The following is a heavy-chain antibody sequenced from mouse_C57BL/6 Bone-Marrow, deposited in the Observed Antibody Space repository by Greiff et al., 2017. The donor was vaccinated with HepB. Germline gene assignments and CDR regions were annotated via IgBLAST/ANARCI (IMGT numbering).Heavy chain of an antibody. CDR2: IRNKANGYTT. V-gene: IGHV7-3*01. CDR3: ARYRELPFDY. Sequence: EVQVVESGGGLVQPGGSLSLSCAASGFTFTDYYMSWVRQPPGKALEWLGFIRNKANGYTTEYSASVKGRVTISRDNSQSILYLQMNALRAEDSATYYCARYRELPFDYWGQGTTLTVSS. CDR1: GFTFTDYY. J-gene: IGHJ2*01. D-gene: IGHD1-1*01.